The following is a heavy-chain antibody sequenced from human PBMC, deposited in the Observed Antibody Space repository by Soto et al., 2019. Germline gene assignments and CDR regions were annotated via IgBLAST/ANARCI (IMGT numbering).Heavy chain of an antibody. J-gene: IGHJ6*03. CDR2: IYYSGST. V-gene: IGHV4-59*12. CDR1: GGSISSYY. D-gene: IGHD6-13*01. CDR3: ARGSKQQLVLYYYYYYYMDV. Sequence: SETLSLTYTVSGGSISSYYWSWIRQPPGKGLEWIGYIYYSGSTNYNPSLKSRVTISVDTSKNQFSLKLSSVTAADTAVYYCARGSKQQLVLYYYYYYYMDVWGKGTTVTVSS.